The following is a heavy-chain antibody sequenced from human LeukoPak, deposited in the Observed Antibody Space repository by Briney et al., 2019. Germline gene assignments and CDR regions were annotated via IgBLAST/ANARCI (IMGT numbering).Heavy chain of an antibody. Sequence: PSETLSLTCIVSGGSISITTYYWGWMRQPPGKGLEWIGSINYSGNSYYNPSLRSRVTISVDTSKNQFSLKLNSVTAADTAVYYCARVVTKTFDYWGQGTLVTVSS. J-gene: IGHJ4*02. V-gene: IGHV4-39*01. CDR1: GGSISITTYY. CDR3: ARVVTKTFDY. D-gene: IGHD3-22*01. CDR2: INYSGNS.